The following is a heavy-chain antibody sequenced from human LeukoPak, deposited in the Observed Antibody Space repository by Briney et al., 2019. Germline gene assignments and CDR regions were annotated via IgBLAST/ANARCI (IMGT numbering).Heavy chain of an antibody. J-gene: IGHJ3*02. D-gene: IGHD1-1*01. CDR3: ARGTWRDAFDI. CDR2: IWYDGSNK. V-gene: IGHV3-33*01. CDR1: GFTFSSYG. Sequence: GGSLRLSCAASGFTFSSYGMHWVRQAPGKGLEWVAVIWYDGSNKYYADSVKGRFTISRDNAKNTLYLQMNSLRAEDTAVYYCARGTWRDAFDIWGQGTMVTVSS.